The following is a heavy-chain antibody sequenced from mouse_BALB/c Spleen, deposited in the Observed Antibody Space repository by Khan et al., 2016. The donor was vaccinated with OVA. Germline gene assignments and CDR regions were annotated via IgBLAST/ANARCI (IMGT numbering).Heavy chain of an antibody. V-gene: IGHV5-9-4*01. CDR3: ARDRYYGSSPDWFAY. Sequence: EVELVESGGGLVRPGGSLKLSCAASGFTFSSYALSWVRQTPEKRLEWVAEISKSGSNTYYPDTVTGRFTISRDNAKHTLYLEMSSLRSEDTAMYYCARDRYYGSSPDWFAYWGQGTLVTVSA. CDR2: ISKSGSNT. D-gene: IGHD1-1*01. CDR1: GFTFSSYA. J-gene: IGHJ3*01.